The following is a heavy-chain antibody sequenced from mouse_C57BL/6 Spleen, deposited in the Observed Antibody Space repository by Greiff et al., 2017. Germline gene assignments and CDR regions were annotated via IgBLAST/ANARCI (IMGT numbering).Heavy chain of an antibody. D-gene: IGHD3-3*01. V-gene: IGHV1-52*01. J-gene: IGHJ3*01. CDR1: GFTFTSYW. Sequence: QVQLQQPGAELVRPGSSVKLSCKASGFTFTSYWMHWVKQRPIQGLEWIGNIDPSDSETHYNQKFKDKATLTVDKSSSTAYMQLSSLTSEDSAVYYCARGAGPWFAYWGQGTLVTVSA. CDR2: IDPSDSET. CDR3: ARGAGPWFAY.